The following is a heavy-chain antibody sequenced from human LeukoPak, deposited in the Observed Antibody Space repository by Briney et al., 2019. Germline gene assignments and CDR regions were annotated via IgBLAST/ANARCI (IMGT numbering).Heavy chain of an antibody. CDR3: ARDGGDDILTGYWAYFDY. CDR2: ISAYNGNT. J-gene: IGHJ4*02. CDR1: GYTFTSYG. Sequence: ASVKVSCKASGYTFTSYGTSWVRQAPGQGLEWMGWISAYNGNTNYAQKLQGRVTMTTDTSTSTAYMELRSLRSDDTAVYYCARDGGDDILTGYWAYFDYWGQGTLVTVSS. D-gene: IGHD3-9*01. V-gene: IGHV1-18*04.